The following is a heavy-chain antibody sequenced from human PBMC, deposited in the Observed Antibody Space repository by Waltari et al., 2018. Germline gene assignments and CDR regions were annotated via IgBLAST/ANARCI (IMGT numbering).Heavy chain of an antibody. CDR2: ISYDGSNK. D-gene: IGHD4-17*01. J-gene: IGHJ4*02. CDR1: GFTFSLFS. V-gene: IGHV3-30-3*01. CDR3: ARFYGDDVPFDY. Sequence: QVQLVESGGAVVLPGRSLSLSCASSGFTFSLFSIHRVRQAPGKGLEWVAVISYDGSNKYYADSVKGRFTISRDNSKNTLYLQMNSLRAEDTAVYYCARFYGDDVPFDYWGQGTLVTVSS.